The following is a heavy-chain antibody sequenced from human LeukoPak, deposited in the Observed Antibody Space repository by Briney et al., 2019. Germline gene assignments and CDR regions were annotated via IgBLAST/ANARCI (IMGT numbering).Heavy chain of an antibody. Sequence: SETLSLTCAVYGGSFSGYYWSWIRQPPGKGLEWIGEINHSGSTNYNPSLKSRVTISVDTSKNQFSLKLSSVTAADTAVYYCARGGNITAAGTSSYFDYWGQGTLVTVSS. CDR2: INHSGST. J-gene: IGHJ4*02. D-gene: IGHD6-13*01. CDR1: GGSFSGYY. CDR3: ARGGNITAAGTSSYFDY. V-gene: IGHV4-34*01.